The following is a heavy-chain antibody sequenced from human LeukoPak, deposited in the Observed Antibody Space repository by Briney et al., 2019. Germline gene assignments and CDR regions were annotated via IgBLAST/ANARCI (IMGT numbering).Heavy chain of an antibody. D-gene: IGHD2-15*01. CDR1: GFTFSGYS. CDR3: ARERVSVVAATRELDY. CDR2: ITSSGSSM. V-gene: IGHV3-21*04. Sequence: GGSLRLSCAGSGFTFSGYSLNWVRQAPGKGLEWVSSITSSGSSMYYADSVKGRFTISRDNAKNSLYLQMNSLRAEDTAVYYCARERVSVVAATRELDYWGQGTLVTVSS. J-gene: IGHJ4*02.